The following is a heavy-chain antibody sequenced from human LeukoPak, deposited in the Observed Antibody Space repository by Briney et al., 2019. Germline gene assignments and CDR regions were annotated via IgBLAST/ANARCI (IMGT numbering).Heavy chain of an antibody. CDR2: IFYSGST. J-gene: IGHJ4*02. CDR3: ARDSYYYGSGLDY. D-gene: IGHD3-10*01. CDR1: GGSISSSSYY. Sequence: SETLSLTCTVSGGSISSSSYYWGWIRQPPGKGLEWIGSIFYSGSTYYNPSLKSRVTISLDTSKNQFSLKLSSVTAVDTAMYYCARDSYYYGSGLDYWGQGTLVTVSS. V-gene: IGHV4-39*07.